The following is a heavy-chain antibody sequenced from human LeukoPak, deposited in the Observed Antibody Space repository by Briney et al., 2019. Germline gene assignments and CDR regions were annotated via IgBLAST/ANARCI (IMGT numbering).Heavy chain of an antibody. CDR2: LRHDGSNK. CDR3: VKDLTQKTYEGSPGLDV. D-gene: IGHD3-22*01. CDR1: GFTFSTYG. J-gene: IGHJ6*04. V-gene: IGHV3-30*02. Sequence: PGGSLRLSCAASGFTFSTYGMHWVRQAPGKGLEWVAFLRHDGSNKFHADSVKGRLTISRDNSKNTVYLQMNSLRAEDTALYYRVKDLTQKTYEGSPGLDVWGKGTTVTVSS.